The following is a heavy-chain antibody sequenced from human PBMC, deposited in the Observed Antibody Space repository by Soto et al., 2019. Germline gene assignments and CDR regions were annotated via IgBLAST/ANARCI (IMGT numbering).Heavy chain of an antibody. CDR3: AKESCSSTGCSLGGYYNYLDV. CDR2: ISGSGGST. Sequence: GSLRLSCAASGFTFSSYAMGWVRQAPGKGLEWVSAISGSGGSTYYADSVKGRFTISRDNSKNTLYLQMNSLRAEDTAVYYCAKESCSSTGCSLGGYYNYLDVGGKGTTVPVSS. J-gene: IGHJ6*03. V-gene: IGHV3-23*01. CDR1: GFTFSSYA. D-gene: IGHD2-2*01.